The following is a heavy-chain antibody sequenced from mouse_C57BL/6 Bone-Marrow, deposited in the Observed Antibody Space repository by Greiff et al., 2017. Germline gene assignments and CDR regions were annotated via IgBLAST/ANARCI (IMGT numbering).Heavy chain of an antibody. V-gene: IGHV1-82*01. CDR3: ARAEVYDGYSLGYYFDY. Sequence: VQLQQSGPELVKPGASVKISCKASGYAFSSSWMNWVKQRPGTGLEWIGRIYPGDGDTNYNGKFKGKATLTAAKSSSTAYMQISSLTSEDSAVYFCARAEVYDGYSLGYYFDYWGQGTTLTVSS. D-gene: IGHD2-3*01. CDR2: IYPGDGDT. CDR1: GYAFSSSW. J-gene: IGHJ2*01.